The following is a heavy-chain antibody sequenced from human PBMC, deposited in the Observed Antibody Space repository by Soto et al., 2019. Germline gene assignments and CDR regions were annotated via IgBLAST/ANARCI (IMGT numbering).Heavy chain of an antibody. J-gene: IGHJ6*02. D-gene: IGHD2-21*01. CDR1: GFTFSSFW. CDR3: ARDPLIGNTDYGLDV. V-gene: IGHV3-74*01. CDR2: INNDGSST. Sequence: GGSLRLSCAASGFTFSSFWMHWVRQAPGKGLVWVSRINNDGSSTAYADSVKGRFTISRDNAKSTLYLQVTILRAEDTAVYYCARDPLIGNTDYGLDVWGQRTTVTVSS.